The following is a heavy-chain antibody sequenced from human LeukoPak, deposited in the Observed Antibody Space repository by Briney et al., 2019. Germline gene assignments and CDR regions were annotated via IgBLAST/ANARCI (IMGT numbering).Heavy chain of an antibody. J-gene: IGHJ1*01. Sequence: GGSLRLSCAASGFTFSSSAMAWVRHAPGKGLERVSTISYSGSGTYYADSVKGRFTISRDNSENTVYLQMTSLRVEDTAEYYCAKTFYSGSGSELPHHWGQGTLVTVSS. V-gene: IGHV3-23*01. CDR2: ISYSGSGT. CDR3: AKTFYSGSGSELPHH. CDR1: GFTFSSSA. D-gene: IGHD3-10*01.